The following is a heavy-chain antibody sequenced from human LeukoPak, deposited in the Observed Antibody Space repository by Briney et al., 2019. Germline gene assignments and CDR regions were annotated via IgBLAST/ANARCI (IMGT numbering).Heavy chain of an antibody. CDR2: ISYDGSNK. CDR1: GFTFSSYA. V-gene: IGHV3-30-3*01. CDR3: ARDLDY. J-gene: IGHJ4*02. Sequence: GRSLRLSCAASGFTFSSYAMHWVRQAPGKGLEWVAVISYDGSNKYYADSVKGRFTISRDNSKNTLYLQMNSLRTEDTAVYYCARDLDYWGQGTLVTVSS.